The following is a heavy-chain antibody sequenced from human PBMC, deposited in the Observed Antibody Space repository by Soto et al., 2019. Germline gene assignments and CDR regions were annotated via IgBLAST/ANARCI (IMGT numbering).Heavy chain of an antibody. Sequence: QVQLVQAGAEVKKPGASVKVSCKSAGYSFITYDINWVRQAPGQGVEGMGWMNPYNGNAGYAQKFQGRVTMTRNTSISTAYMELSSLRHNDAAVYFCARSNDRSGPHYFDAWGQGTLVTVSS. V-gene: IGHV1-8*01. D-gene: IGHD3-16*02. CDR2: MNPYNGNA. CDR1: GYSFITYD. J-gene: IGHJ4*02. CDR3: ARSNDRSGPHYFDA.